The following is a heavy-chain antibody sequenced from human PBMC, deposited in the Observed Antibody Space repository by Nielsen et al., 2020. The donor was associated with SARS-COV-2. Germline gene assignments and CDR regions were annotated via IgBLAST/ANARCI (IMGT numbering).Heavy chain of an antibody. J-gene: IGHJ4*02. CDR3: ARSCQNYDFWSGRVGSFDY. D-gene: IGHD3-3*01. CDR2: IYYSGST. Sequence: SETLSLTCTVSGGSISSYYWSWIRQPPGKGLEWIGYIYYSGSTNYNPSLKSRVTISVDTSKNKFSLKLSSVTAADTAVYYCARSCQNYDFWSGRVGSFDYWGQGTLVTVSS. V-gene: IGHV4-59*01. CDR1: GGSISSYY.